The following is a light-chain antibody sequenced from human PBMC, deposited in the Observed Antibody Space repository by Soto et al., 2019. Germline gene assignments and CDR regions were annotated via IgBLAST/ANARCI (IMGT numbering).Light chain of an antibody. CDR3: QQSYSTPPS. J-gene: IGKJ2*01. V-gene: IGKV1-39*01. CDR2: AAS. CDR1: QSISSY. Sequence: DIQMTQSPSSLSASVGDRVTITFRASQSISSYLNWSQQKPGKAPKLLIYAASSLQSGVPSRFSGSGSGTEFTLTISSLQPEDFATYYCQQSYSTPPSFGQGTKLEIK.